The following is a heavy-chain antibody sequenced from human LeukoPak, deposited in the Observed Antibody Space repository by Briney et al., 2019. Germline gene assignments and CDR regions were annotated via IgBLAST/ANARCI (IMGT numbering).Heavy chain of an antibody. CDR2: IYYSGST. D-gene: IGHD6-13*01. CDR1: GGSISSSRYY. J-gene: IGHJ5*02. V-gene: IGHV4-39*01. CDR3: ARHVFIAAAGDLEWFDP. Sequence: PSETLSLTCTVSGGSISSSRYYWGWIRQPPGKGLEWIGSIYYSGSTYYNPSLKSRVTISVDTSKNQFSLKLSSVTAADTAAYYCARHVFIAAAGDLEWFDPWGQGSLVTVSS.